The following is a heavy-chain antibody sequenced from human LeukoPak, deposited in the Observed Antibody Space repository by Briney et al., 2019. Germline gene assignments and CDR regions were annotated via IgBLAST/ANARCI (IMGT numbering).Heavy chain of an antibody. V-gene: IGHV1-58*01. CDR3: AADPAGFGAFDI. D-gene: IGHD3-16*01. CDR2: IVVGSGNT. Sequence: ASVKVSCKASGFTFTKSDVQWVRQARGQRLECIGWIVVGSGNTDYAQKFQERVTITRDMSTSTAYMELNSLTSEDTAIYYCAADPAGFGAFDIWGHGTIVTVSS. CDR1: GFTFTKSD. J-gene: IGHJ3*02.